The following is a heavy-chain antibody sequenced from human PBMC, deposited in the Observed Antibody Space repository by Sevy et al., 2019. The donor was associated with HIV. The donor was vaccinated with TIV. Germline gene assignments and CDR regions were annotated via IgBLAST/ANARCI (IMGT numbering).Heavy chain of an antibody. CDR3: ARGVSYVWGSYRLPYYFDY. J-gene: IGHJ4*02. CDR1: EFTFSSYS. CDR2: ISSSSSYI. D-gene: IGHD3-16*02. Sequence: GGSLRLSCAASEFTFSSYSMNWVRQAPGKGLEWVSSISSSSSYIYYADSVKGRFTISRDNAKNSLYLQMNSLRAEDTAVYYCARGVSYVWGSYRLPYYFDYWGQGTLVTVSS. V-gene: IGHV3-21*01.